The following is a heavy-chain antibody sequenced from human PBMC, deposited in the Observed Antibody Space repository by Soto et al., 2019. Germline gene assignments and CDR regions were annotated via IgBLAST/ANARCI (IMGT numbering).Heavy chain of an antibody. CDR3: ARLKQDYAVA. J-gene: IGHJ5*02. V-gene: IGHV1-8*01. D-gene: IGHD3-16*01. CDR2: MNPNSGNT. Sequence: QVQLVQSGAEVKKPGASVKVSCKASGYTFTSYDINWVRLATGQGLEWMGWMNPNSGNTAYAQKFQGRDTMTRNTSISTACMELSSLRSEDTDVYYCARLKQDYAVAWGQGTLVTVSS. CDR1: GYTFTSYD.